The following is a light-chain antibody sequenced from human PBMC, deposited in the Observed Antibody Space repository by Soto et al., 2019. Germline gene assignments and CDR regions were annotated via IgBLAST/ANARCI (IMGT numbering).Light chain of an antibody. J-gene: IGLJ3*02. V-gene: IGLV3-21*02. CDR1: NIGRKS. CDR2: DDR. CDR3: SSYTTSSTRV. Sequence: SYELTQPPSVSVAPGQTARITCGGTNIGRKSVHWYQQKPGQAPVVVVYDDRDRPSGIPERFSGSKSGNTASLTISGLQAEDEADYYCSSYTTSSTRVFGGGTKLTVL.